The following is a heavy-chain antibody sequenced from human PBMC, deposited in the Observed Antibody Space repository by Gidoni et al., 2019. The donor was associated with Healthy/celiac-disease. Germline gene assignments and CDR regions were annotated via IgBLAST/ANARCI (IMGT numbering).Heavy chain of an antibody. V-gene: IGHV3-23*04. Sequence: EVQLVASGRGLVQPGGSLILSCAASGFTFSSYAMSRGRQAPGKGLGWVSAISGSGGSTYYADSVKGRFTISRDNSKNTLYLQMNSLRAEDTAVYYCAKEQIAAAGTVGDYYYYYGMDVWGQGTTVTVSS. D-gene: IGHD6-13*01. J-gene: IGHJ6*02. CDR2: ISGSGGST. CDR1: GFTFSSYA. CDR3: AKEQIAAAGTVGDYYYYYGMDV.